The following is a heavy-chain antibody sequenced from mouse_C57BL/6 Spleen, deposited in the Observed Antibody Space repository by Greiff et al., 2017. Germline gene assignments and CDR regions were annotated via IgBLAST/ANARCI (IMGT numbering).Heavy chain of an antibody. J-gene: IGHJ1*03. CDR3: AKGKDYYGSSYDWYFDV. D-gene: IGHD1-1*01. V-gene: IGHV1-55*01. CDR1: GYTFTSYW. Sequence: VQLQQPGAELVKPGASVKMSCKASGYTFTSYWITWVKQRPGQGLEWIGDIYPGSGSTNYNEKFKSKATLTVDTSSSTAYMQLSSLTSEDSAVYYCAKGKDYYGSSYDWYFDVWGTGTTVTVSS. CDR2: IYPGSGST.